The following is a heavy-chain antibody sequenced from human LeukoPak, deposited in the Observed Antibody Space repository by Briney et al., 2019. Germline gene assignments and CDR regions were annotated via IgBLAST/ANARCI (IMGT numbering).Heavy chain of an antibody. CDR1: GFTFSSYW. CDR3: ASGQYYYYGMDV. J-gene: IGHJ6*02. Sequence: GGSLRLSCAASGFTFSSYWMHWVRQAPGKGLVWVSRINSDGSSTSYADSVKGRFTISRDNTKNTLYLQMNSLRAEDTAVYYCASGQYYYYGMDVWGQGTTVTVSS. V-gene: IGHV3-74*01. CDR2: INSDGSST.